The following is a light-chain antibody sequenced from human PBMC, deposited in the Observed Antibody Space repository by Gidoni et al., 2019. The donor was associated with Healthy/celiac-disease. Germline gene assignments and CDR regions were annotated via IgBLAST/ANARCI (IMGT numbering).Light chain of an antibody. CDR2: GAS. V-gene: IGKV3-15*01. CDR1: QSVSSN. J-gene: IGKJ2*01. Sequence: EIVMTQSPATLSVSPGERATLSCRASQSVSSNLAWYQQKPGQAPRLLIYGASTRATGIPARFSGSGSGTEFTLTISSLQSEDFAVYYCQQYNNWPLLSKDTFGQGTKLEIK. CDR3: QQYNNWPLLSKDT.